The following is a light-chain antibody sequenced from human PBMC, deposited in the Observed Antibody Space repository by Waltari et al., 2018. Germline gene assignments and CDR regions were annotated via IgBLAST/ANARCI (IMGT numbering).Light chain of an antibody. CDR2: SKN. CDR3: AAWGGSLNGYV. Sequence: QSVLTQPPSASGTPGPRVTISWSGSSSTLGRSIANWYQQPPGTAPKPLIKSKNERPSGVPDRFSGSKSGTSASLAISGLQSEDEADYYCAAWGGSLNGYVFGTGTKVTVL. CDR1: SSTLGRSI. J-gene: IGLJ1*01. V-gene: IGLV1-44*01.